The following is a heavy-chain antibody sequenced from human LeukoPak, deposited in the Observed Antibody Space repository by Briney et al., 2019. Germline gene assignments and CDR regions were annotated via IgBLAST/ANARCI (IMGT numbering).Heavy chain of an antibody. CDR2: IYYSGNT. J-gene: IGHJ4*02. CDR3: AKYGGGASTYFDC. V-gene: IGHV4-59*08. CDR1: RGSTSGYY. Sequence: PSETLSLTCTLSRGSTSGYYWSWIPQPPGKGLEWIGWIYYSGNTYYNFSLKSRVTMSIDKSKNQFSLKLSSVTAADTAVYYCAKYGGGASTYFDCWGQGTLVTVSS. D-gene: IGHD4-23*01.